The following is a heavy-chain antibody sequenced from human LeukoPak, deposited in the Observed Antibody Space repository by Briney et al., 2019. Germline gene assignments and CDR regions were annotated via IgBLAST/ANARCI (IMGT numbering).Heavy chain of an antibody. CDR3: ARFAYCGGHCWYYFDY. J-gene: IGHJ4*02. CDR1: GGSISNYY. V-gene: IGHV4-59*01. CDR2: IYSSGST. Sequence: SETLSLTCTVSGGSISNYYWSWIRQPPGKGLEWIGYIYSSGSTNYNPSLQSRVTISVDTSRNQFSLKLSSVTAAGTAMYYCARFAYCGGHCWYYFDYWGQGTLVTVSS. D-gene: IGHD2-21*02.